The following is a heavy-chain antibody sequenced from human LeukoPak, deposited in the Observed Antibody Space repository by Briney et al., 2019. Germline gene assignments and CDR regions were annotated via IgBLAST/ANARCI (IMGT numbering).Heavy chain of an antibody. D-gene: IGHD5-12*01. CDR1: GFTFSSYA. CDR2: ISGSGGST. Sequence: GGSLRLSCTASGFTFSSYAMRWVRQAPGKGREWLSAISGSGGSTYYADSVKGRFTISRDNSKNTLYLQMNSLRAEDTAVYYCAKDGLSGYGYFDYWGQGTLVTVSS. CDR3: AKDGLSGYGYFDY. V-gene: IGHV3-23*01. J-gene: IGHJ4*02.